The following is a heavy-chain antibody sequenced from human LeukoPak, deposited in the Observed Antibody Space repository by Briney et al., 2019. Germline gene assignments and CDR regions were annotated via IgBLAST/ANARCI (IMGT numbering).Heavy chain of an antibody. J-gene: IGHJ4*02. Sequence: GGSLRLSCAASGFTFSSYWMHWVRQAPGKGLAWVSRINSDGSSTSYADSVKGRFTISRDNAKNTLYLQMNSLRAEDTAVYYCARRGGSRPLDYWGQGTLVTVSS. CDR1: GFTFSSYW. V-gene: IGHV3-74*01. CDR3: ARRGGSRPLDY. CDR2: INSDGSST. D-gene: IGHD3-16*01.